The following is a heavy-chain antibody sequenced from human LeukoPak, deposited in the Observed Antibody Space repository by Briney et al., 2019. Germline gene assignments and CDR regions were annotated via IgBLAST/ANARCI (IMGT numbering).Heavy chain of an antibody. Sequence: KPSETLSLTCTVSGGSISSYYWSWIRQPPGKGLEWIGYIYYSGSTYYNPSLKSRVTISVDTSKNQFSLKLSSVTAADTAVYYCASDSEAHWYFDLWGRGTLVTVSS. V-gene: IGHV4-59*12. D-gene: IGHD6-19*01. CDR3: ASDSEAHWYFDL. CDR2: IYYSGST. CDR1: GGSISSYY. J-gene: IGHJ2*01.